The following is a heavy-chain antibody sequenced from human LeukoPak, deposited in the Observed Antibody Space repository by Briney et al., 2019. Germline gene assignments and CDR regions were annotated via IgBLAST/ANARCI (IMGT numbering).Heavy chain of an antibody. V-gene: IGHV3-30*02. J-gene: IGHJ6*03. CDR3: AKDSAFYYIDV. D-gene: IGHD3-10*01. Sequence: PGGSLRLSCAASGFTFSSYVMHWVRQAPGKGLEWVAFIRYNGNNQYYADSVKGRFTISRDNSKNTLYLQMNSLKGDDTAVYYCAKDSAFYYIDVWGKGTTVIISS. CDR2: IRYNGNNQ. CDR1: GFTFSSYV.